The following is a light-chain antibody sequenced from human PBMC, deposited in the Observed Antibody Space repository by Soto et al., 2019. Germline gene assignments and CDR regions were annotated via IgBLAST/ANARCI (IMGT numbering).Light chain of an antibody. V-gene: IGKV3-20*01. CDR2: GAS. CDR3: QQYGSSPAIT. Sequence: EFVLTQSPGTLSLSPGERATLSCRASQSVSSSYLAWYQQKPGQAPRLLIYGASSRATGIPDRFSGSGSGTDFTLTISRLEPEDFAVYYCQQYGSSPAITFGQGTDWRL. CDR1: QSVSSSY. J-gene: IGKJ5*01.